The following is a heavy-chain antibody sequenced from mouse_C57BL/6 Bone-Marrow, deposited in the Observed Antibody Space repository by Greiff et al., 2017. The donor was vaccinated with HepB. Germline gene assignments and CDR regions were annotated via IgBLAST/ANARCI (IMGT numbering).Heavy chain of an antibody. CDR2: IDPSDSYT. J-gene: IGHJ3*01. CDR3: ARGSGPAWFAY. CDR1: GYTFTSYW. D-gene: IGHD3-2*02. V-gene: IGHV1-69*01. Sequence: QVQLQQPGAELVMPGASVKLSCKASGYTFTSYWMHWVKQRPGQGLEWIGEIDPSDSYTNYNQKFKGKSTLTVDKSSSTAYMQLSSLTSEDSAVYYCARGSGPAWFAYWGQGTLVTVSA.